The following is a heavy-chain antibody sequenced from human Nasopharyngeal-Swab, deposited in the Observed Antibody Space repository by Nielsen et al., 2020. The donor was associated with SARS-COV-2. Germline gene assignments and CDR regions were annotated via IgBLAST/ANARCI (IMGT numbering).Heavy chain of an antibody. CDR3: ARGQYYGSGSLNWFDP. Sequence: ASVKVSCKASGYTFTSYDINWVRQATGQGLEWMGWMNPNSGNTGYAQKFQGRVTMTRNTSISTAYMELSSLRSEDTAVYYCARGQYYGSGSLNWFDPWGQGTLVNVSS. CDR1: GYTFTSYD. J-gene: IGHJ5*02. V-gene: IGHV1-8*01. CDR2: MNPNSGNT. D-gene: IGHD3-10*01.